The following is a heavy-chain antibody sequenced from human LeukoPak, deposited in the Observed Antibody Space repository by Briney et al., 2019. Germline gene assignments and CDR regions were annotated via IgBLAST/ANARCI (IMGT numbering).Heavy chain of an antibody. CDR2: ISAYNGNT. D-gene: IGHD1-26*01. CDR3: ARAQLLTRLDDAFDI. J-gene: IGHJ3*02. V-gene: IGHV1-18*01. Sequence: ASVKVSCKASGYTFTSYGISWVRQAPGQGLEWMGWISAYNGNTNYAQKLQGRVTMTTDTSTSTAYMELRSLRSDATDVYYCARAQLLTRLDDAFDIWGQGTMVTVSS. CDR1: GYTFTSYG.